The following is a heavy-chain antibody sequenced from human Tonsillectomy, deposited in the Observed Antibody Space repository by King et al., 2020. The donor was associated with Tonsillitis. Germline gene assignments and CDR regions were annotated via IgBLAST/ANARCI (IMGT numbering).Heavy chain of an antibody. J-gene: IGHJ1*01. D-gene: IGHD5-12*01. Sequence: QLQLQESGPGLVKPSETLSLTCNVSGGSISSNYWSWIRQPPGKGLEWIGYISYSGSTNYNPSLKSRVTISVDTSKNQFSLKLRSVTAADTAVYYCARAANPGYRSIYFQHWGQGTLVTVSS. CDR3: ARAANPGYRSIYFQH. CDR2: ISYSGST. CDR1: GGSISSNY. V-gene: IGHV4-59*01.